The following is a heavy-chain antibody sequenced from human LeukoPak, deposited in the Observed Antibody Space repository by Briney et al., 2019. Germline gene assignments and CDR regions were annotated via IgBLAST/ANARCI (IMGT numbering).Heavy chain of an antibody. CDR2: ISGSGSST. J-gene: IGHJ4*02. D-gene: IGHD2-8*01. CDR1: GFTFSNYA. CDR3: SKGHTDYCTCFDC. V-gene: IGHV3-23*01. Sequence: PGGSLRLSCAASGFTFSNYALNWVRQAPGKGLEWISVISGSGSSTHYADSVRGRFTISRDNSKNTLYLQMNNLSAEYTAVYYFSKGHTDYCTCFDCWGQGTLVTVSS.